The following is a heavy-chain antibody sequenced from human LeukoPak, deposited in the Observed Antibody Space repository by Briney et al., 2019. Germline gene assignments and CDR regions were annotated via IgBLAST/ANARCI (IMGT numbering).Heavy chain of an antibody. V-gene: IGHV4-59*08. CDR2: IYYSGST. J-gene: IGHJ4*02. CDR3: ARVAVTTFY. Sequence: SETPSLTCTGSGGSISSYYWSWFRQPPGKGLEWIGSIYYSGSTYYNPSLKSRITISVDTSKNQFSLKLSSVTAADTAVYYCARVAVTTFYWGQGTLVTVSS. CDR1: GGSISSYY. D-gene: IGHD4-17*01.